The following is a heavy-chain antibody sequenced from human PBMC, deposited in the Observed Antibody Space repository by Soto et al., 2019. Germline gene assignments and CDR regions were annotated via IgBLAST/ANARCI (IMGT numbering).Heavy chain of an antibody. CDR1: GGSMRSGDYY. V-gene: IGHV4-31*03. CDR2: IYYSGST. J-gene: IGHJ6*02. Sequence: SETLSLTCSVSGGSMRSGDYYWNWIRQHPGKGLEWIGNIYYSGSTNYNPSLKSRVIISVDTSKKQFSLNVYSVTAADTAVYYCAREERLVRGVRSYYYGLDVWGQGTTVTVSS. D-gene: IGHD3-10*01. CDR3: AREERLVRGVRSYYYGLDV.